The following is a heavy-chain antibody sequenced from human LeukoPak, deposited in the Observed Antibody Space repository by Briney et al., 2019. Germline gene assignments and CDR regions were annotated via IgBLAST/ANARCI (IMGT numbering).Heavy chain of an antibody. J-gene: IGHJ3*02. V-gene: IGHV1-18*01. CDR2: ISAYNGNA. D-gene: IGHD3-22*01. CDR1: GYTFTSYG. Sequence: ASVKVSCKASGYTFTSYGISWVRQAPGQGLEWMGWISAYNGNANYAQKLQGRVTMTTDTSTSTAYMELRSLRSDDTAVYYCARREYYDSRRADAFDIWGQGTMVTVSS. CDR3: ARREYYDSRRADAFDI.